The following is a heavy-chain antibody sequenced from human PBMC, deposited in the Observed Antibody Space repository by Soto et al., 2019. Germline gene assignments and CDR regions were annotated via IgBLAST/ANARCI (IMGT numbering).Heavy chain of an antibody. CDR3: AADELELTFDY. D-gene: IGHD1-7*01. Sequence: PSEILSLTCTVSGGSISSSSYYWGWIRQPPGKGLEWIGSIYYSGSTYYNPSLKSRVTISVDTSKNQFSLKLSSVTAADTAVYYCAADELELTFDYWGQGTLVTVSS. CDR2: IYYSGST. J-gene: IGHJ4*02. CDR1: GGSISSSSYY. V-gene: IGHV4-39*01.